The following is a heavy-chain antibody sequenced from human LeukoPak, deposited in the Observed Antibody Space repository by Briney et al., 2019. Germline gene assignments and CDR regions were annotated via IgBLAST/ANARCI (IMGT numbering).Heavy chain of an antibody. CDR2: ISNNGENT. V-gene: IGHV3-23*01. D-gene: IGHD2-15*01. CDR1: GFTFSSYA. CDR3: AKLLDY. Sequence: GGSLRLSCAASGFTFSSYAMSWVRQAPGKGLEWVPVISNNGENTYYADSVKGRFTISRDNSKNTLYLQLNSLRAGDTALYYCAKLLDYWGQGALVTVSS. J-gene: IGHJ4*02.